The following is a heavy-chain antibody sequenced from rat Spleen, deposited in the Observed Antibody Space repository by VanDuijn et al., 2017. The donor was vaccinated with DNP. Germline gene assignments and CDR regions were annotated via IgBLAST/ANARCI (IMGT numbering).Heavy chain of an antibody. CDR2: MSPTTRSS. CDR1: GFTFRDYD. V-gene: IGHV5-27*01. CDR3: SAGRGGPDY. J-gene: IGHJ2*01. D-gene: IGHD1-11*01. Sequence: EVQLVESGGGLVQPGRSLKLSCAASGFTFRDYDMAWVRQAPSKGLEWVACMSPTTRSSYYRDSVRGRFTISRDNAKSTLYLQMDSLKSEDTATYYCSAGRGGPDYWGQGVMVTVSS.